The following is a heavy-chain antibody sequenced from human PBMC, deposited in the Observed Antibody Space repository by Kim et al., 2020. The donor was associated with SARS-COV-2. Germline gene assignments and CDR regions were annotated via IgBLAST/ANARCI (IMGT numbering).Heavy chain of an antibody. V-gene: IGHV4-30-2*05. CDR3: ARGEGGEGY. D-gene: IGHD2-21*01. J-gene: IGHJ4*02. Sequence: GSTYYNPSLKSRVTISVDTSKNQFSLKLSSVTAADTAVYYCARGEGGEGYWGQGTLVTVSS. CDR2: GST.